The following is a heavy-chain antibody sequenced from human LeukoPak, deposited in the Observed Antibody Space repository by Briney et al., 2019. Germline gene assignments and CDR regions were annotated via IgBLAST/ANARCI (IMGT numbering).Heavy chain of an antibody. CDR2: ISGSGGST. CDR3: AKVADMYYYDSSGYYRMFFDY. J-gene: IGHJ4*02. Sequence: PGGSLRLSCAVSGFTFSSYAMSWVRQAPGKGLEWVSTISGSGGSTYYADSVKGRFTISRDNSKNTLYLQMNSLRAEDTAVYYCAKVADMYYYDSSGYYRMFFDYWGQGTLVTVSS. D-gene: IGHD3-22*01. CDR1: GFTFSSYA. V-gene: IGHV3-23*01.